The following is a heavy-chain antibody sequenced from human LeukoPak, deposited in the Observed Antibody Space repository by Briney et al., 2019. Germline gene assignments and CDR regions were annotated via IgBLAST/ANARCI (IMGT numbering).Heavy chain of an antibody. CDR1: GVTFSSYA. D-gene: IGHD3-9*01. CDR2: ISYDGSNK. CDR3: AREATYYDILTGYYNGPFDY. V-gene: IGHV3-30*04. Sequence: GGSLRLSCAASGVTFSSYAMHWVRQAPGKGLEWGAVISYDGSNKYYADSVKGRFTISRDNSKNTLYLQMNSLRAEDTAVYYCAREATYYDILTGYYNGPFDYWGQGTLVTVSS. J-gene: IGHJ4*02.